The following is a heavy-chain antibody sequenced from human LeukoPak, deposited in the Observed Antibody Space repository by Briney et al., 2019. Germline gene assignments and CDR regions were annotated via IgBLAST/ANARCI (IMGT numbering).Heavy chain of an antibody. V-gene: IGHV4-34*01. CDR1: GGSFSGYY. CDR3: ARQRRSGSYYFDY. CDR2: INHSGST. J-gene: IGHJ4*02. Sequence: SETLSLTCAVYGGSFSGYYWSWIRQPPGKRLEWIGEINHSGSTNYNPSLKSRVTISVDTSKNQFSLKMGSVTAADTAVYYCARQRRSGSYYFDYWGQGTLVTVSS. D-gene: IGHD1-26*01.